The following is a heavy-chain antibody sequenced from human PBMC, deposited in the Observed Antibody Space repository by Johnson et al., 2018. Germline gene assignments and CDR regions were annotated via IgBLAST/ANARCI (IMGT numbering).Heavy chain of an antibody. Sequence: VQLVESGGGVVQPGRSLRLSCVASGYTFINYGMPWVRQAPGKGLEWVAATPSSDGSKKDYVDSVKGRFTISRDNSKNTVYLQMNSLRVEDTAVYYCAKWSGASPKYYMDVWGKGTTVTVSS. J-gene: IGHJ6*03. D-gene: IGHD3/OR15-3a*01. CDR3: AKWSGASPKYYMDV. CDR2: PSSDGSKK. V-gene: IGHV3-30*18. CDR1: GYTFINYG.